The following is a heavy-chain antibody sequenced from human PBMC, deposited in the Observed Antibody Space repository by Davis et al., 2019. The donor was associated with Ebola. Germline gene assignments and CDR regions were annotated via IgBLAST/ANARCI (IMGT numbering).Heavy chain of an antibody. CDR2: ISHGGVS. Sequence: SETLSLTCAVYGGSFSDYFWSWIRRSPAKGLEWIGKISHGGVSDYNPSLRSRVTISVDTSRDQFSLKMNPVTAADTAVYYCARTAKTSVSDSGLGYTYFDPWSQGTLVTVSS. J-gene: IGHJ5*02. V-gene: IGHV4-34*01. CDR3: ARTAKTSVSDSGLGYTYFDP. D-gene: IGHD1-1*01. CDR1: GGSFSDYF.